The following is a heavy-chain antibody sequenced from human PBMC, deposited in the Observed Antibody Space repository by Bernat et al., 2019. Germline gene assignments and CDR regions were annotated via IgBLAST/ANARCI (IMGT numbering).Heavy chain of an antibody. J-gene: IGHJ4*02. CDR2: IYSGNST. CDR3: ARTTRGFDY. D-gene: IGHD1-14*01. CDR1: GFTFSSYS. Sequence: EVQLVESGGGLVQPGGSLRLSCAASGFTFSSYSMNWVRQAPGKGLEWVSVIYSGNSTYYANSVKGRFTISRDNSKNTLYLQMHSLRAEDTALYYCARTTRGFDYWGQGTLVSVSS. V-gene: IGHV3-66*01.